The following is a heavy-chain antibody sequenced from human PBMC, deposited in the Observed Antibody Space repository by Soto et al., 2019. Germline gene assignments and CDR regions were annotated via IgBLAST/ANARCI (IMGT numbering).Heavy chain of an antibody. D-gene: IGHD5-12*01. CDR3: ARQRDGYNQAPFDY. CDR2: IYYSGST. Sequence: AETLSLTCTVSGGSIFSYYWGWIRQPPGKRLEWIGSIYYSGSTYYNPSLKSRVTISVDTSKNQFSLKLSSVTAADTAVYYCARQRDGYNQAPFDYWGQGTLVTAPQ. CDR1: GGSIFSYY. J-gene: IGHJ4*02. V-gene: IGHV4-39*01.